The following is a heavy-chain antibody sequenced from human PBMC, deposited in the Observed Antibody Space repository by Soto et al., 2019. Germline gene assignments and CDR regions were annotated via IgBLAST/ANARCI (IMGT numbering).Heavy chain of an antibody. D-gene: IGHD3-22*01. CDR1: GYTFTSYG. J-gene: IGHJ4*02. V-gene: IGHV1-18*04. CDR2: ISAYNGNT. Sequence: ASVKVSCKASGYTFTSYGISWVRQAPGQGLEWMGWISAYNGNTNYAQKLQGRVTMTTDTSTSTAYMELRSLRSDDTAVYYCARVEGGYYDSSGYYLDYWGQGTLVTVSS. CDR3: ARVEGGYYDSSGYYLDY.